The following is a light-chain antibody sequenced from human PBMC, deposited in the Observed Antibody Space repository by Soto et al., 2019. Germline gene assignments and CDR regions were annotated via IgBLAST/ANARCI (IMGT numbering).Light chain of an antibody. J-gene: IGLJ2*01. V-gene: IGLV2-8*01. Sequence: QSALTQPPSASGSPGQSVTISCTGTSSDVGAYDYVSWYQQHPGKAPKLMIYEVTQRPSGVPDRFSGSKSGNTASLTVSGLQAEDEGNYYCSSYAGTTLVVFGGGTKLTVL. CDR2: EVT. CDR3: SSYAGTTLVV. CDR1: SSDVGAYDY.